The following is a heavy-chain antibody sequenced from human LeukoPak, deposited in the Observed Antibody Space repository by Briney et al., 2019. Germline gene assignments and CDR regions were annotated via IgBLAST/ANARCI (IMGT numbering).Heavy chain of an antibody. CDR2: ISWNSGSI. CDR1: GFTFDDYA. D-gene: IGHD3-10*01. Sequence: GGSLRLSCAASGFTFDDYAMHWVRQAPGKGLEWVSGISWNSGSIGYADSAKGRFTISRDNAKNSLYLQMNSLRAEDTALYYCAKDIGPNYGSGSWDYYYYYYGMDVWGQGTTVTVSS. V-gene: IGHV3-9*01. CDR3: AKDIGPNYGSGSWDYYYYYYGMDV. J-gene: IGHJ6*02.